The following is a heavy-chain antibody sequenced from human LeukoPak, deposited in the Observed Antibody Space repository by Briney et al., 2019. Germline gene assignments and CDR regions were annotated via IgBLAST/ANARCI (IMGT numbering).Heavy chain of an antibody. Sequence: PSETLSLTCTVSGGSISSYYWSWIRQPPGKGLEWIGYIYYSGSTNYNPSLKSRFSISVDTSKNQFSLKLSSVTGADTAVYYCARGSTARYYYDSSGYYLAGDVFDIWGQGTMVTVSS. V-gene: IGHV4-59*01. CDR3: ARGSTARYYYDSSGYYLAGDVFDI. CDR1: GGSISSYY. CDR2: IYYSGST. D-gene: IGHD3-22*01. J-gene: IGHJ3*02.